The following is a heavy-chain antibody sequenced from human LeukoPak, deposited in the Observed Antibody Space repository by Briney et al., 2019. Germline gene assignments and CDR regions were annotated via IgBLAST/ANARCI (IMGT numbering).Heavy chain of an antibody. V-gene: IGHV4-61*02. CDR1: GGSISSGSYY. J-gene: IGHJ6*03. Sequence: PSETLSLTCTVSGGSISSGSYYWSWIRQPAGKGLEWIGRIYTSGSTNYNPSLKSRVTISVDTSKNQFSLKLSSVTAADTAVYYCARPHAYYYYYRDVWGKGTTVTVS. CDR2: IYTSGST. CDR3: ARPHAYYYYYRDV.